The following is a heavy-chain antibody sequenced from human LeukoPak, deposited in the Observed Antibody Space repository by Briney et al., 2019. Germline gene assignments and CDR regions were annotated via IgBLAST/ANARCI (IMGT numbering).Heavy chain of an antibody. CDR2: ISGSGTT. Sequence: PGGSLRLSCAASGFAVSSNYMTWVRQAPGKGLEWVSAISGSGTTYYADSVKGRFTISRDNSKNTLYLQMNSLRAEDTAVYYCAKDPMLRGSTYDYWGQGTLVTVSS. J-gene: IGHJ4*02. CDR3: AKDPMLRGSTYDY. V-gene: IGHV3-53*01. CDR1: GFAVSSNY. D-gene: IGHD3-10*01.